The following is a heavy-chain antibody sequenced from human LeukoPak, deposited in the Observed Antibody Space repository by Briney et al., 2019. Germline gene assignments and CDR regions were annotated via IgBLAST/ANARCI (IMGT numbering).Heavy chain of an antibody. CDR2: ISAYNGNT. D-gene: IGHD4-17*01. J-gene: IGHJ3*02. CDR1: DYTFTSYD. V-gene: IGHV1-18*01. CDR3: AVPTVIDAFYI. Sequence: ASVKVSCKASDYTFTSYDISWVRQAPGQGLEWMGWISAYNGNTNYAQKVKGRVTMTTDKSTSTVYMELKSLRSDDTAVYYCAVPTVIDAFYIWGQVTMVTVSS.